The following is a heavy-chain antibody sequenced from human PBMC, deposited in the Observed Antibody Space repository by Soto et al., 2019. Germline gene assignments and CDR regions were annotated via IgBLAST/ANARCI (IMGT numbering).Heavy chain of an antibody. J-gene: IGHJ3*02. CDR2: ISAYNGNT. D-gene: IGHD3-3*01. CDR1: GYTFTSYG. Sequence: ASVKVSFKASGYTFTSYGISWLRQAPGQGLEWMGWISAYNGNTNYAQKLQGRVTMTTDTSTSTAYMELRSLRSDDTAVYYCARSDRLRFLEWFLGAFDIWGQGTMVTVSS. V-gene: IGHV1-18*01. CDR3: ARSDRLRFLEWFLGAFDI.